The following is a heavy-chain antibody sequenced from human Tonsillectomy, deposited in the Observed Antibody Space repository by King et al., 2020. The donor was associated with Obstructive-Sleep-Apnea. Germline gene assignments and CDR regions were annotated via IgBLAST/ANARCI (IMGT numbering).Heavy chain of an antibody. D-gene: IGHD3-10*01. J-gene: IGHJ4*02. Sequence: VQLVESGGGLVKPGGSLRLSCAASGFTFSNAWMSWVRQAPGKGLEWVGRIKSKTDGGTTDYSEPVKCRYTISRDDSKNTLYLQMNSLKTEDTAVYYCTTHPQTITIVRGVIHYWGQGTLVTVSS. CDR2: IKSKTDGGTT. CDR3: TTHPQTITIVRGVIHY. CDR1: GFTFSNAW. V-gene: IGHV3-15*01.